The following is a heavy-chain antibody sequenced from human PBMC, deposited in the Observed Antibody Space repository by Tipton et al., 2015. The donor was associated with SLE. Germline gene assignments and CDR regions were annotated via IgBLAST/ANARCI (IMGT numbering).Heavy chain of an antibody. J-gene: IGHJ2*01. CDR2: IYYSGST. Sequence: LRLSCTVSGGSISNYYWSWIRQPPGKGLYWIGYIYYSGSTNYNPSLKSRVTISVDTSKNQFSLKLSSAPAAGTALYYCAGTATSGAVGWYFDLGGRDTRLTVSS. CDR3: AGTATSGAVGWYFDL. CDR1: GGSISNYY. V-gene: IGHV4-59*01. D-gene: IGHD2-15*01.